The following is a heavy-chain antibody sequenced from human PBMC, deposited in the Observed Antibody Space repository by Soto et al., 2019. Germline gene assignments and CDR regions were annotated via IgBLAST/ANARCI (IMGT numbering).Heavy chain of an antibody. J-gene: IGHJ4*02. CDR3: ARGRPWELYDY. Sequence: PSGTMYLASTVSGATIGSADYYGSWIRQHPGKGLEWIGYIYYSGSTNYNPSLKSRVTISVDTSKNQFSLRLSSMTGADTAMYYCARGRPWELYDYWGQGALVTVSS. V-gene: IGHV4-61*08. CDR1: GATIGSADYY. D-gene: IGHD1-26*01. CDR2: IYYSGST.